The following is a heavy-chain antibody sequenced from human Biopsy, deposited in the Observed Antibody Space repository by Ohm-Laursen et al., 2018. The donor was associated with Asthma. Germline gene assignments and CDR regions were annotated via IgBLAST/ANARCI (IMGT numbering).Heavy chain of an antibody. D-gene: IGHD3-3*01. V-gene: IGHV4-34*01. CDR2: STQGGGT. Sequence: SDTLSLTCAVYGGSLRGYVWTWIRQPPEKGLEWIGESTQGGGTTFNPSLKSRVTISIDSSKSQLSLKVRSVTAADTAVYYCARGPEWNGLDVWGQGTTVTVSS. CDR3: ARGPEWNGLDV. J-gene: IGHJ6*02. CDR1: GGSLRGYV.